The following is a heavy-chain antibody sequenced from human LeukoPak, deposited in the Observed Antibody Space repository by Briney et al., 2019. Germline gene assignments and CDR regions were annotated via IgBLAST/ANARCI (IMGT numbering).Heavy chain of an antibody. D-gene: IGHD2-15*01. Sequence: GGSLRLSCAASGFTFGSFWMSWVRQAPGRGLQWVASMKGDGSLIYYVDSVEGRFTISRNNARNSLYLQMNSLRAEDTAVYYCARLLGGATAYDYWGQGALVTVSS. V-gene: IGHV3-7*01. CDR1: GFTFGSFW. J-gene: IGHJ4*02. CDR2: MKGDGSLI. CDR3: ARLLGGATAYDY.